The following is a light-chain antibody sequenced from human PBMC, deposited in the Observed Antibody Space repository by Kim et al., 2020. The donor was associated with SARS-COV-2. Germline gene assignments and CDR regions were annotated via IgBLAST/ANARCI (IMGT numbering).Light chain of an antibody. CDR2: RND. Sequence: ELTQPPSASGTPGQRVTISCSGSISNIGSHSVYWYQQFPGTAPKLLIYRNDQRPSVVPDRFSGSKSGTSASLAISGLRSADETDYYCAARDDTLSGFLFGGGTKVTVL. CDR3: AARDDTLSGFL. CDR1: ISNIGSHS. J-gene: IGLJ1*01. V-gene: IGLV1-47*01.